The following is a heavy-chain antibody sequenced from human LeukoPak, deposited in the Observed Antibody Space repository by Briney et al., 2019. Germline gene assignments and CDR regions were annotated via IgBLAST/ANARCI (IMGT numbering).Heavy chain of an antibody. V-gene: IGHV3-73*01. CDR2: IRSKANNYAT. Sequence: PGGSLRLSCAASGFTFSNAWMSWVRQAPGKGLEWVGRIRSKANNYATAYGASVKGRFTISRDDSKNTAYLQMNSLKTEDTAVYYCTRPYIGGWYWGQGTLVTVSS. J-gene: IGHJ4*02. CDR1: GFTFSNAW. CDR3: TRPYIGGWY. D-gene: IGHD6-19*01.